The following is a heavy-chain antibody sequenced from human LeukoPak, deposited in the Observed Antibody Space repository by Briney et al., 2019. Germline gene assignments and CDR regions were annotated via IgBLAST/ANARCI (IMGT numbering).Heavy chain of an antibody. CDR2: IWYDGSNK. Sequence: GGSLRLSCAASGFTFSSYGMHWVRQAPGKGLEWVAVIWYDGSNKYYADSVKGRFTITRDNSKNTLYLQMNSLRAEDTAVYYCARDFIAAAGDDYWGQGTLVTVAS. CDR1: GFTFSSYG. V-gene: IGHV3-33*01. CDR3: ARDFIAAAGDDY. J-gene: IGHJ4*02. D-gene: IGHD6-13*01.